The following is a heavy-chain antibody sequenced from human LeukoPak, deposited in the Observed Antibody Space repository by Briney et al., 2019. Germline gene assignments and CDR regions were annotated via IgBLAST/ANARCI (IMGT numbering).Heavy chain of an antibody. CDR2: ISGSGGST. D-gene: IGHD3-10*01. CDR1: GFTFSSYA. V-gene: IGHV3-23*01. J-gene: IGHJ6*02. Sequence: PGGSLRLSCAAAGFTFSSYAMSWVRQAPGKGLEWFSAISGSGGSTYYADSVKGRFTISRDNSKNTLYLQMNSLRDEDTAVYYCAKEGDVWFWELEYADVWGQGTTVTVSS. CDR3: AKEGDVWFWELEYADV.